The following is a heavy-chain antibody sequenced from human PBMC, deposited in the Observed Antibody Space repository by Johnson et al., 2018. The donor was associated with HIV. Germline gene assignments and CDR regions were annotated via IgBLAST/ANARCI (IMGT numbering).Heavy chain of an antibody. CDR3: ARRYSGSYGAFDI. V-gene: IGHV3-20*04. CDR1: GFTFDDYG. J-gene: IGHJ3*02. D-gene: IGHD1-26*01. CDR2: INWNGGST. Sequence: VQLVESGGGLVQPEGSLRLSCAASGFTFDDYGMSWVRQAPGKGLEWVSGINWNGGSTGYADSVKGRFTISRDNAKNSLYLQMNSLRAEDTAVYYCARRYSGSYGAFDIWGQGTMVTVSS.